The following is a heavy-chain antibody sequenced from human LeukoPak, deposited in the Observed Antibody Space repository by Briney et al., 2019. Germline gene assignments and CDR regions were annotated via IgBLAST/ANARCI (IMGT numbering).Heavy chain of an antibody. D-gene: IGHD6-13*01. Sequence: GGSLRLSCAASGFTVSNNYMSWVRQAPGKGLEWVSVIYSGGSIYYADSVKGRFTISRDNSKNTLYLQMNSLRAEDTAVYYCASEGKYSSLDYWGQGTLVTVSS. J-gene: IGHJ4*02. CDR3: ASEGKYSSLDY. CDR2: IYSGGSI. V-gene: IGHV3-66*01. CDR1: GFTVSNNY.